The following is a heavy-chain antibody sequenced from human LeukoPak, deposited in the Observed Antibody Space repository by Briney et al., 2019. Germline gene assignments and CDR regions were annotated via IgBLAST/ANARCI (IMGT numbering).Heavy chain of an antibody. CDR1: GDSISNYF. D-gene: IGHD5-18*01. J-gene: IGHJ4*02. V-gene: IGHV4-4*07. Sequence: SETLSLTCTVSGDSISNYFWSWIRQPAGKGLEWIGRIYAGEGAKYNPSLETRVTVSVDTSTNQLSLKLSSVTAADTAVYYCAREGYSYGYYFDYWGRGTLVTVSS. CDR3: AREGYSYGYYFDY. CDR2: IYAGEGA.